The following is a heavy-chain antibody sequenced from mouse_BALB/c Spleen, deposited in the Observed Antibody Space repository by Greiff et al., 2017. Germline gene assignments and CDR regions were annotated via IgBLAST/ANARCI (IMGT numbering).Heavy chain of an antibody. V-gene: IGHV1-54*03. CDR3: ARSGYGYPFAY. J-gene: IGHJ3*01. CDR2: INPGSGGT. D-gene: IGHD2-2*01. CDR1: GYAFTNHL. Sequence: VQLQQSGAELVRPGTSVKVSCKASGYAFTNHLIEWVKQRPGQGLEWIGVINPGSGGTNYNEKFKGKATLTADKSSSTAYMQLSSLTSDDSAVYFCARSGYGYPFAYWGQGTLVTVSA.